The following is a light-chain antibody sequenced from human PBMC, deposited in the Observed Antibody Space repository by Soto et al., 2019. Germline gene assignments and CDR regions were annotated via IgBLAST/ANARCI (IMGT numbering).Light chain of an antibody. CDR2: KAS. J-gene: IGKJ1*01. CDR3: QQYGSSSPWT. Sequence: DIPMTQSPSTLSASVGDRVTITCRASQSISSWLAWYQQKPGRAPKLLIYKASSLETGVPSRFSGSGSGTEFTLIISSLQPDDFASYYCQQYGSSSPWTFGQGTKVDI. CDR1: QSISSW. V-gene: IGKV1-5*03.